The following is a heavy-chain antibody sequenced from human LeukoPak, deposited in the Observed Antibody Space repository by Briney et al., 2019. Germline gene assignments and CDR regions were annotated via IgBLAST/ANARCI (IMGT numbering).Heavy chain of an antibody. V-gene: IGHV1-69*02. Sequence: GASVKVSCKASGDTFNDYTFSWVRQAPGQGLEWMGRIMPFLDVANYAPKFQGRVTLTADKSTSTAYMELSDLKSEDTAVYYCARAGQKWYWGQGTLVTVSS. CDR3: ARAGQKWY. CDR2: IMPFLDVA. J-gene: IGHJ4*02. CDR1: GDTFNDYT. D-gene: IGHD2-8*01.